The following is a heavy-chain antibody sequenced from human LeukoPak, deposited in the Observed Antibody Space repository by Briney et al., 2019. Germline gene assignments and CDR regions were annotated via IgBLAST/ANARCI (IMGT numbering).Heavy chain of an antibody. Sequence: SVKVSCKASGYTFTSYDINWVRQAPGQGLEWMGGIIPIFGTANYAQKFQGRVTITTDESTSTAYMELSSLRSEDTAVYYCARVVPAARSLDPWGQGTLVTVSS. CDR2: IIPIFGTA. CDR3: ARVVPAARSLDP. J-gene: IGHJ5*02. D-gene: IGHD2-2*01. CDR1: GYTFTSYD. V-gene: IGHV1-69*05.